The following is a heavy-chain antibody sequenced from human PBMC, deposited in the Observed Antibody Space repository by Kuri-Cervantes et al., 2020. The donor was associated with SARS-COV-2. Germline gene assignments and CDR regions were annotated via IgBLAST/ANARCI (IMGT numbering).Heavy chain of an antibody. Sequence: GSLRLSCAVSGYSISSGYYWGWIRQPPGKGLEWIGSIYHSGSTYYDPSLKSRVTISVDTSKNQFSLKLSSVTAADTAVYYCARVIVGAFDYWGQGTLVTVSS. J-gene: IGHJ4*02. V-gene: IGHV4-38-2*01. CDR3: ARVIVGAFDY. D-gene: IGHD3-22*01. CDR2: IYHSGST. CDR1: GYSISSGYY.